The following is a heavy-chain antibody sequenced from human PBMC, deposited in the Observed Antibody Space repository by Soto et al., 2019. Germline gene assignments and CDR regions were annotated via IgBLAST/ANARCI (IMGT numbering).Heavy chain of an antibody. V-gene: IGHV1-69*06. Sequence: QVQLVQSGTVVQRRGSSVKVSCQASGGTFSSHGMAWVRQAPGQGLEWMGGIIPTFGTPTYAPKFQGRVTITADKSTNTAYMELSSLRSEDTRVYSCASERSAQYFDFWGQGTLITVSS. J-gene: IGHJ4*02. CDR3: ASERSAQYFDF. CDR1: GGTFSSHG. D-gene: IGHD1-26*01. CDR2: IIPTFGTP.